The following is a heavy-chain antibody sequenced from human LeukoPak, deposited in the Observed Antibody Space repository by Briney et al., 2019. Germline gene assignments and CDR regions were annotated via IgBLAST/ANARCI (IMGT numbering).Heavy chain of an antibody. D-gene: IGHD1-26*01. Sequence: GGSLRLSCAASGFTVSSNYMTWVRQAPGKGLEWVSVIDSSDTTFYTDSVKGRFTISRDNSKNTLYLQMNSLRAEDTAVYYCARARHSGSYYGFDSWGQGTLVTVTS. CDR2: IDSSDTT. CDR1: GFTVSSNY. J-gene: IGHJ4*02. V-gene: IGHV3-53*01. CDR3: ARARHSGSYYGFDS.